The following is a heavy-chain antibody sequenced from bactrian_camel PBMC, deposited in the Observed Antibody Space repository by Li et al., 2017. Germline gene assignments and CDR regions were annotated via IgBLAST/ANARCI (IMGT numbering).Heavy chain of an antibody. CDR2: HPVGSMLT. J-gene: IGHJ4*01. V-gene: IGHV3S31*01. CDR3: AAREARYGCGLTRRGFSY. Sequence: VQLVESGGGSVQPGGSLRLSCVASGFGRSSVCMGWFRQAPAKEREGVAAHPVGSMLTYYAEPVKGRFIISHDDAENTLYLQMNSLKPEDTAMYYCAAREARYGCGLTRRGFSYWGQGTQVTVS. D-gene: IGHD3*01. CDR1: GFGRSSVC.